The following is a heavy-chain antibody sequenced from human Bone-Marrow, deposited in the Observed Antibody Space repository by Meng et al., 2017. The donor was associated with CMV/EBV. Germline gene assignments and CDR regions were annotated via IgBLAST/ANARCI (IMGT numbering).Heavy chain of an antibody. Sequence: GSLRLSCAVYGGSFSGYYWSWIRQPPGKGLEWIGEINHSGSTNYNPSLKSRVTISVDTSKNQFSLKLSSVTAADTAVYYCARDQGYDFWSRYPNWFDPWGQGTLVT. CDR1: GGSFSGYY. CDR2: INHSGST. CDR3: ARDQGYDFWSRYPNWFDP. V-gene: IGHV4-34*01. D-gene: IGHD3-3*01. J-gene: IGHJ5*02.